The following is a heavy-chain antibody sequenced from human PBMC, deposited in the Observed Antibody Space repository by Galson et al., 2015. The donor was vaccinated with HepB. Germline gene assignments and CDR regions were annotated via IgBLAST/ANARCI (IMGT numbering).Heavy chain of an antibody. CDR3: ARSVAGKRVWFDP. V-gene: IGHV4-59*01. Sequence: ETLSLTCTVSGGSISSYYWSWIRQPPGKGLEWIGYIYYSGSTNYNPSLKSRVTISVDTSKNQFSLKLSSVTAADTAVYYCARSVAGKRVWFDPWGQGTLVTVSS. J-gene: IGHJ5*02. CDR1: GGSISSYY. CDR2: IYYSGST. D-gene: IGHD6-19*01.